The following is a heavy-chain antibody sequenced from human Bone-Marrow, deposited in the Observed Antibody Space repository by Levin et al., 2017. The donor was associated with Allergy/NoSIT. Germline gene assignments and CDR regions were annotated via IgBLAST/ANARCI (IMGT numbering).Heavy chain of an antibody. CDR2: IDPDGGRT. CDR1: GFTFSNFA. V-gene: IGHV3-23*01. CDR3: AKKKDENIVGVPANYFDY. J-gene: IGHJ4*01. Sequence: PGGSLRLSCAASGFTFSNFAMNWVRQAPGKGLEWVSAIDPDGGRTYYADSVRGRFTISKDSSRNTLSLQMNSLRAEDTAVYYCAKKKDENIVGVPANYFDYWGHGTLVTVSS. D-gene: IGHD2-2*01.